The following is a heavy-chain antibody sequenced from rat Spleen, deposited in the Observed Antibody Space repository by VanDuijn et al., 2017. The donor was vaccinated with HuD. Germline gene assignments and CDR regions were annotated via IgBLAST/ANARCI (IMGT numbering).Heavy chain of an antibody. CDR1: GFSLTSYN. Sequence: QVQLKESGPGLVQSSQTLSLTCTVSGFSLTSYNVHWVRQPPGKGLEWIATISNGETTYYNSTLESRLRISRDTSKSQVFLEMTSLQPEDTAMYFCARSDGYNYFDYWGQGVMVTVSS. CDR3: ARSDGYNYFDY. D-gene: IGHD4-1*01. CDR2: ISNGETT. V-gene: IGHV2-6*01. J-gene: IGHJ2*01.